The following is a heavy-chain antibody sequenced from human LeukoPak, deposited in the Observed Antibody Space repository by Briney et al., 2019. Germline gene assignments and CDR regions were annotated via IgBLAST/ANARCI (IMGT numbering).Heavy chain of an antibody. V-gene: IGHV3-11*04. CDR1: GFTFSDYY. Sequence: GGSLRLSCAASGFTFSDYYMSWIRQAPGKGLEWVSYISSSGSTIYYADSVKGRFTISRDNAKNSPYLQMNSLRAEDTAVYYCARDGVTYSSGWYTEFDYWGQGTLVTVSS. CDR2: ISSSGSTI. D-gene: IGHD6-19*01. J-gene: IGHJ4*02. CDR3: ARDGVTYSSGWYTEFDY.